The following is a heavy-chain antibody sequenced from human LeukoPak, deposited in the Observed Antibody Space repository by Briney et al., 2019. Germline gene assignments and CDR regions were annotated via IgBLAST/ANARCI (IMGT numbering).Heavy chain of an antibody. D-gene: IGHD3-22*01. CDR3: ATPSAYDSSGYYYWAYFDY. CDR1: GGTFSSYA. CDR2: IIPIFGTA. Sequence: GASVTVSCKASGGTFSSYAISWVRQAPGQGLEWMGGIIPIFGTANYAQKFQGRVTITADESTSTAYMELSSLRSEDTAVYYCATPSAYDSSGYYYWAYFDYWGQGTLVTVSS. V-gene: IGHV1-69*13. J-gene: IGHJ4*02.